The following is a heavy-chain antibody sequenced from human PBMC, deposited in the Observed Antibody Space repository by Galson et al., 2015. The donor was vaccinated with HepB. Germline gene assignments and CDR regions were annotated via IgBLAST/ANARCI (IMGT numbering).Heavy chain of an antibody. D-gene: IGHD6-19*01. CDR1: GFSVDSRA. CDR3: AKDHPSSGWPAFDY. J-gene: IGHJ4*02. CDR2: ISNNAGKT. V-gene: IGHV3-23*01. Sequence: SLRLSCAVSGFSVDSRAMSWVRQAPGKSLEWLSSISNNAGKTYYAGSVRGRFTISRDESTNSVFLQTDSLRADDTAVYYCAKDHPSSGWPAFDYWSQGALVIVSS.